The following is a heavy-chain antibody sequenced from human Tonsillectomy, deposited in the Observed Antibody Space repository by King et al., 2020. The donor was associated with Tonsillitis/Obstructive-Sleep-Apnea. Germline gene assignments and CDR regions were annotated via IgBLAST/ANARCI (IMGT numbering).Heavy chain of an antibody. Sequence: VQLVESGGGVVQPGGSLRLSCAASGFTFDDYAMHWVRHAPGKGLEWVSLISGDGGSIYYADSVKGRFTISRDNSKNSLYLQMNSLRTEDTALYYCAKALGGVLCSIRCYKGAFDIWGQGTMVTVSS. J-gene: IGHJ3*02. CDR3: AKALGGVLCSIRCYKGAFDI. CDR1: GFTFDDYA. CDR2: ISGDGGSI. V-gene: IGHV3-43*02. D-gene: IGHD2-2*02.